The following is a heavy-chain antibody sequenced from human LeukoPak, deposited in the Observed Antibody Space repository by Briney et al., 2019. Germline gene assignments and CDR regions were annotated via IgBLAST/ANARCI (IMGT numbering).Heavy chain of an antibody. D-gene: IGHD3-10*01. J-gene: IGHJ6*03. CDR2: IYHSGST. Sequence: PSETLSLTCAVSGYSICSGYYWGWIRQPPGKGLEWIGSIYHSGSTYYNPSLKSRVTISVDTSKNQFSLKLSSVTAADTAVYYCARHDGSGTGYYYYYYMDVWGKGTTVTVSS. CDR3: ARHDGSGTGYYYYYYMDV. V-gene: IGHV4-38-2*01. CDR1: GYSICSGYY.